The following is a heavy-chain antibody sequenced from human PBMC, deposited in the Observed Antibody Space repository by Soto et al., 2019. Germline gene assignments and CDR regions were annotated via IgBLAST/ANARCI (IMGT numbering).Heavy chain of an antibody. J-gene: IGHJ4*02. D-gene: IGHD3-22*01. Sequence: PGGSLRLSCAASGFTFSSYAMSWVRQAPGKGLEWVSAISGSGGSTYYADSVKGRFTISRDNSKNTLYLQMNSLRAEDTAVYYCARTSITMRVVVELQGVLDYWGQGTLVTVSS. V-gene: IGHV3-23*01. CDR2: ISGSGGST. CDR1: GFTFSSYA. CDR3: ARTSITMRVVVELQGVLDY.